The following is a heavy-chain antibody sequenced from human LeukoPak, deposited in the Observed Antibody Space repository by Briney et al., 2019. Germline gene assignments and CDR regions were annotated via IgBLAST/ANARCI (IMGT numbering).Heavy chain of an antibody. CDR2: ISGSGGST. V-gene: IGHV3-23*01. Sequence: EGSLRLSCAASGFTFSSYAMSWVRQAPGKGLEWVSAISGSGGSTYYADSVKGRFTISRDNSKNTLYLQMNSLRAEDTAVYYCAREKFIGMYGDYEGYFDYWGQGTLVTVSS. J-gene: IGHJ4*02. CDR1: GFTFSSYA. D-gene: IGHD4-17*01. CDR3: AREKFIGMYGDYEGYFDY.